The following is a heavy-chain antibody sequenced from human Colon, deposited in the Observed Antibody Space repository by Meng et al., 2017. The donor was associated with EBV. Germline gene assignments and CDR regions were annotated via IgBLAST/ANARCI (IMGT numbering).Heavy chain of an antibody. CDR3: ARGGNFDP. CDR2: ISTNTVTP. Sequence: QVQLVQAGAEFKKPGAPVKVSCKASGYTFRTYTINWVRQAHGRGLEWMGWISTNTVTPTYTQGFTGRFVFSLDTSVSTAYLQISSLKAEDTSVYDCARGGNFDPWGQGTLVTVSS. D-gene: IGHD2/OR15-2a*01. J-gene: IGHJ5*02. V-gene: IGHV7-4-1*02. CDR1: GYTFRTYT.